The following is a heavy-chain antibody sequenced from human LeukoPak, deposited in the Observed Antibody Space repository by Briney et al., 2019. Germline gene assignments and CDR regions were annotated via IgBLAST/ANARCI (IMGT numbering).Heavy chain of an antibody. CDR1: GGSFSGYY. V-gene: IGHV4-34*01. CDR2: INHSGST. J-gene: IGHJ4*02. Sequence: PSETLSLTCAVYGGSFSGYYWSWIRQPPGKGLEWIGEINHSGSTNYNPSLKSRVTISVDTSKNQFSLKLISVTAADTAVYYCARDEQWLQWAYWGQGTLVTVSS. CDR3: ARDEQWLQWAY. D-gene: IGHD6-19*01.